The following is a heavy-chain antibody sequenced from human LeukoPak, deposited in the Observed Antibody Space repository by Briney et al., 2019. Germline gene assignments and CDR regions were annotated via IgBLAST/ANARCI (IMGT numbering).Heavy chain of an antibody. CDR3: ATYTHWVAGDV. D-gene: IGHD3-16*01. J-gene: IGHJ6*02. Sequence: GGTLRLSCAASGFTVSDSWMSWVRQAPGKGLEWVANMNQDGSAKGYVDSVKGRFTISRDNARNSLYLQMSSLRPEDTAVYYCATYTHWVAGDVWGQGTTVTVSS. CDR2: MNQDGSAK. CDR1: GFTVSDSW. V-gene: IGHV3-7*01.